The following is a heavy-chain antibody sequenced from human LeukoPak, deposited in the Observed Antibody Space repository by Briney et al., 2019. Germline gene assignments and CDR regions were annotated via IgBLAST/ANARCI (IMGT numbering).Heavy chain of an antibody. CDR1: GFTFSSYA. CDR3: AKGPGLIVVVVAAADAFDI. V-gene: IGHV3-23*01. D-gene: IGHD2-15*01. J-gene: IGHJ3*02. Sequence: GGSLRLSCAASGFTFSSYAMSWVRQAPGKGLEWVSAISGSGGSTHYADSVKGRFTISRDNSKNTLYLQMNSLRAEDTAVYYCAKGPGLIVVVVAAADAFDIWGQGTMVTVSS. CDR2: ISGSGGST.